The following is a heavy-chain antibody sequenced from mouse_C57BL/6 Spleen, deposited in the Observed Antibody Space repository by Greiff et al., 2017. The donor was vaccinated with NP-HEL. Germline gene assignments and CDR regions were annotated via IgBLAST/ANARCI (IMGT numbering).Heavy chain of an antibody. D-gene: IGHD1-1*01. CDR2: ISDGGSYT. V-gene: IGHV5-4*03. CDR1: GFTFSSYA. CDR3: ARGTTVVDHYFDY. J-gene: IGHJ2*01. Sequence: EVKLMESGGGLVKPGGSLKLSCAASGFTFSSYAMSWVRQTPEKRLEWVATISDGGSYTYYPDNVKGRFTISRDNAKNNLYLQMSHLKSEDTAMYYCARGTTVVDHYFDYWGQGTTLTVSS.